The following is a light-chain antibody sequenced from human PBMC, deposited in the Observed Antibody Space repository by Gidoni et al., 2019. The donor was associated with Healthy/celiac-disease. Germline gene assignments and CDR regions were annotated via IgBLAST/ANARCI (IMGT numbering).Light chain of an antibody. J-gene: IGKJ3*01. CDR1: QSVSSSY. Sequence: ELVLTQSPGTLSLSPGERATLSCSASQSVSSSYLAWYQQKPGQAPRLLIYGASSSAAGSPDRFSGSGSGTDFTLTISRMEPEDVAVYYCQQYGSSPFTFGPGTKVDIK. CDR3: QQYGSSPFT. CDR2: GAS. V-gene: IGKV3-20*01.